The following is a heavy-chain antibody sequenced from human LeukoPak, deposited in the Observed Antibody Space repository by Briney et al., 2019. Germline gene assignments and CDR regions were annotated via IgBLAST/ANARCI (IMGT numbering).Heavy chain of an antibody. J-gene: IGHJ6*03. CDR1: GYTLTGYY. V-gene: IGHV1-18*04. CDR3: ARDWGVSARPGYMDV. CDR2: ISAYNGNT. Sequence: ASVKVSCKASGYTLTGYYMNWVRQAPGQGLEWMGWISAYNGNTNYAQKLQGRVTMTTDTSTSTAYMELRSLRSDDTAVYYCARDWGVSARPGYMDVWGKGTTVTVSS. D-gene: IGHD6-6*01.